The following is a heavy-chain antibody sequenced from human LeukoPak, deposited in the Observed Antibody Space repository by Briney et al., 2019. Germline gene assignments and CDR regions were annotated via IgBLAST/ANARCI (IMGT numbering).Heavy chain of an antibody. CDR3: AKENDFVY. CDR2: IWYDGSKK. Sequence: GRSLRLSCAASGFTFSSYGMHWVRQTPGKGLEWVALIWYDGSKKDYAGSVKGRFTISRDNSKNTLYLQMNSLRAEDTAVYYCAKENDFVYWGQGTLVTVSS. J-gene: IGHJ4*02. V-gene: IGHV3-33*06. CDR1: GFTFSSYG. D-gene: IGHD3-3*01.